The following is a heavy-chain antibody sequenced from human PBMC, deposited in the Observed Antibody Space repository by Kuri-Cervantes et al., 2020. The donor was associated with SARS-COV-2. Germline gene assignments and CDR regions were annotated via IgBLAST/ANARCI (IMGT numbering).Heavy chain of an antibody. J-gene: IGHJ4*02. V-gene: IGHV1-2*02. CDR3: ATDLVYSSSWYLGFDY. Sequence: ASVKVSCKASGYTFSGHYIHWVRQVPGQGPEWMGWINPRSGGTMSAQKFQDRVTMTRDTSISTVYLELSSLTSDDTAVYYCATDLVYSSSWYLGFDYWGQGTLVTVSS. CDR2: INPRSGGT. CDR1: GYTFSGHY. D-gene: IGHD6-13*01.